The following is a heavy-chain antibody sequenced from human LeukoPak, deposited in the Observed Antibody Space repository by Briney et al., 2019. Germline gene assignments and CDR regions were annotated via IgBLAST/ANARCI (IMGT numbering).Heavy chain of an antibody. V-gene: IGHV3-21*01. J-gene: IGHJ4*02. CDR3: ARVLGTTAIDY. D-gene: IGHD1-1*01. Sequence: PGGSLRLSCVVSGFTFSNYAMNWVRQAPGKGLEWVSSISSSSSSTYYADSVKGRFTISRDNAKNSLYLQMNSLRAEDTAVYYCARVLGTTAIDYWGQGTLVTVSS. CDR1: GFTFSNYA. CDR2: ISSSSSST.